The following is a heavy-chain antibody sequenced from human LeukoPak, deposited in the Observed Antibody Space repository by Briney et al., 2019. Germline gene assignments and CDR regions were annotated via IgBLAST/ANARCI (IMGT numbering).Heavy chain of an antibody. CDR2: MNPNNGNT. J-gene: IGHJ4*02. CDR3: ARGVRAAAGAFDY. CDR1: QYTFSSSD. Sequence: ASVKLSCNPSQYTFSSSDINGLSQSARHRVEGRGGMNPNNGNTVYAQKFQRRVTMPRNTSISTAYMELSSLRSEDTAVYYCARGVRAAAGAFDYWGQGTLVTGSS. V-gene: IGHV1-8*01. D-gene: IGHD6-13*01.